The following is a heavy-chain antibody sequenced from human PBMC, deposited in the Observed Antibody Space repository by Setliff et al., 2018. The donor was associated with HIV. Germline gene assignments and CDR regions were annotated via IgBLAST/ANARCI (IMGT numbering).Heavy chain of an antibody. D-gene: IGHD6-19*01. Sequence: SVKVSCKASGGTFSSYAIGWVRQAPGQGLEWMGGIIPIFGTANYAQKFQGRVTITADESTSTAYMELSSLRSEDTAVYYCARAAVAGLDPYYYYYYMDVWGKGTTVTVSS. J-gene: IGHJ6*03. CDR1: GGTFSSYA. CDR3: ARAAVAGLDPYYYYYYMDV. V-gene: IGHV1-69*13. CDR2: IIPIFGTA.